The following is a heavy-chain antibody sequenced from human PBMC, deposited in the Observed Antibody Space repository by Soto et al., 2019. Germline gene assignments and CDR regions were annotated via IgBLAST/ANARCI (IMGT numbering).Heavy chain of an antibody. D-gene: IGHD6-13*01. CDR2: ISGSGGST. J-gene: IGHJ4*02. Sequence: EVQLLESGGNLVQPGGSLRLSCAVYGFTFSSYAMSWVRQAPGKGLEWVSFISGSGGSTYYADSVKGRFTISRDNSKNMVYLQMKSLRAEDTAVYYCATQGGSSSWYDLVHWGQGTLVTVSS. CDR1: GFTFSSYA. CDR3: ATQGGSSSWYDLVH. V-gene: IGHV3-23*01.